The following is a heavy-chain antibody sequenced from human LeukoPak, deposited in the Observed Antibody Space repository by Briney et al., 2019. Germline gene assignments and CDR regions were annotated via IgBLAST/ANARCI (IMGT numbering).Heavy chain of an antibody. CDR1: GGSISSSSYY. CDR2: IYYSGTT. Sequence: SETLSLTCTVSGGSISSSSYYWGWIRQPPGKGLEWIGSIYYSGTTYYNPSLKSRVTISVDTSKNQFSLKLRSVTAADTAVYYCARVSGSDAFDIWGQGTVVTVSS. J-gene: IGHJ3*02. V-gene: IGHV4-39*07. CDR3: ARVSGSDAFDI. D-gene: IGHD5-12*01.